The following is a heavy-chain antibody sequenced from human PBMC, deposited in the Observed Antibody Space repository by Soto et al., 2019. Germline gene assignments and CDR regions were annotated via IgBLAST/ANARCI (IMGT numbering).Heavy chain of an antibody. CDR1: GYTFNTYG. J-gene: IGHJ5*02. V-gene: IGHV1-18*01. CDR3: ARDPHEFWTSYWFDP. D-gene: IGHD3-3*01. CDR2: ISAYDGKT. Sequence: ASVKVSCKTSGYTFNTYGINWVRQAPGQGLELMGWISAYDGKTTYAEKFQGRVTLTTDTSTSTAYMELRSLRSDDTAIYYCARDPHEFWTSYWFDPWGQGTPVTVS.